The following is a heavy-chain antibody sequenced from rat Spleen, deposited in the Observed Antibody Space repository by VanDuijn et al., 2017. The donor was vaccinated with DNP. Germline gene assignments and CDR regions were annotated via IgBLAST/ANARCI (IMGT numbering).Heavy chain of an antibody. CDR2: ITNSGGYT. D-gene: IGHD1-1*01. Sequence: EVQLVESGGGLVQPGRSLKLSCAASGFTFSNYDMAWFRQAPTTGLEWVASITNSGGYTYYRDSVKGRFTISRDNAKTTLYLQMDSLRSEDTATYYCTTLYFYKEYFDYWGQGVMVTVSS. CDR3: TTLYFYKEYFDY. J-gene: IGHJ2*01. V-gene: IGHV5S23*01. CDR1: GFTFSNYD.